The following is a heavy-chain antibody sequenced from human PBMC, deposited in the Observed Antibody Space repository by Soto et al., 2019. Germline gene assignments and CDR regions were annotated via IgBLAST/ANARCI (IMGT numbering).Heavy chain of an antibody. J-gene: IGHJ4*02. CDR2: ISYDGSNK. CDR3: ARDATYYYYSSGLSLVY. Sequence: QVQLVESGGGVVQPGRSLRLSCAASGFTFSSYAMHWFRQAPGKGLEWVAVISYDGSNKYYADSGKGRFTISRDNSKNTLYLQMNSLRAEDTAVYYCARDATYYYYSSGLSLVYWGQGTLVTVSS. CDR1: GFTFSSYA. D-gene: IGHD3-22*01. V-gene: IGHV3-30-3*01.